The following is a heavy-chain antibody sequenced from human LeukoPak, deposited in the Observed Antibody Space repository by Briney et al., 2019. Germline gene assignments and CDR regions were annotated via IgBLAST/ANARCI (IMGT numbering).Heavy chain of an antibody. CDR2: IYHSGST. D-gene: IGHD4-23*01. CDR1: GYSISIGYY. J-gene: IGHJ4*02. Sequence: SETLSLTCAVSGYSISIGYYWGWIRHPPGKGLEWIGSIYHSGSTSYNASLKSRVTISIDMSKNQFSLRLNSVTAADTAVYYCARGPTVEYFDHWGQGTLVTVSS. V-gene: IGHV4-38-2*01. CDR3: ARGPTVEYFDH.